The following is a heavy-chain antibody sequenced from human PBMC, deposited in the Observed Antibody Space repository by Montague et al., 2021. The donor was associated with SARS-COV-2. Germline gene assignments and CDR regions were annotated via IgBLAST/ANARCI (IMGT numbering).Heavy chain of an antibody. Sequence: SETRSLTCSVSGGSIGSYDWSWLRKRPGKGMEWMGHIHYSGSNTYSYSFKSRGTISIDTLKNQISLKLSSVTAADTAVYYCARRIDPWGTYYLAYWGQGTLVTVSS. CDR3: ARRIDPWGTYYLAY. V-gene: IGHV4-59*01. CDR2: IHYSGSN. CDR1: GGSIGSYD. J-gene: IGHJ4*02. D-gene: IGHD3-16*01.